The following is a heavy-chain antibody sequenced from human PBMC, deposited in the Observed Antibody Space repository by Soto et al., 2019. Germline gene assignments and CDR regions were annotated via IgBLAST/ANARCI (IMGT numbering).Heavy chain of an antibody. V-gene: IGHV1-69*02. CDR3: ARPNTGMAYYSYYYGMDV. D-gene: IGHD5-18*01. CDR1: GGTFSSYT. J-gene: IGHJ6*02. Sequence: SVKVSCKASGGTFSSYTISWVRQAPGQGLEWMGRIIPILGIANYAQKFQGRVTITADKSTSTAYMELSSLRAEDTAVYYCARPNTGMAYYSYYYGMDVWGQGTTVTVSS. CDR2: IIPILGIA.